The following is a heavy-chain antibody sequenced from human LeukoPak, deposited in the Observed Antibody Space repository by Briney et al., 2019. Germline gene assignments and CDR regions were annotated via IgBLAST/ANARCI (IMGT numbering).Heavy chain of an antibody. CDR3: AREGSMGLTGTYHFDY. Sequence: SVKVSCKASGGTFGSYAISWVRQAPGQGLEWMGRIIPIFGIANYAQKFQGRVTITADKSTSTAYMELSSLRSEDTAVYYCAREGSMGLTGTYHFDYWGQGTLVTVSS. J-gene: IGHJ4*02. CDR1: GGTFGSYA. V-gene: IGHV1-69*04. D-gene: IGHD1-7*01. CDR2: IIPIFGIA.